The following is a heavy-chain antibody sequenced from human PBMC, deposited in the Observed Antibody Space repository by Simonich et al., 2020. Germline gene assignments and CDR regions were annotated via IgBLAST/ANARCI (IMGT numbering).Heavy chain of an antibody. CDR3: ARDIVSFGSSWYAFDI. V-gene: IGHV3-30*07. CDR2: ISYDGNNK. J-gene: IGHJ3*02. CDR1: GFPFSSYA. D-gene: IGHD6-13*01. Sequence: QVQLVESGGGGVQPGRALSLSFAASGFPFSSYAMHWVRQAPGKGQERGAVISYDGNNKNYADSVKGRFTISRDHSKNTLYLQMNSLRAEDTAVYYCARDIVSFGSSWYAFDIWGQGTMVTVSS.